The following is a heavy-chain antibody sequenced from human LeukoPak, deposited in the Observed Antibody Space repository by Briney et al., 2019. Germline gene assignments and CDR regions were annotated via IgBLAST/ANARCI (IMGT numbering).Heavy chain of an antibody. J-gene: IGHJ4*02. Sequence: GGSLRLSCAASGFTFSSYAMSWVRQAPGKGLEWVSAISGSGGSTYYADSVKGRFTVSRDNSKNTLYLQMNNLRVDDTALYFCAKEGGAAVAGTADYWGQGTLVTVSS. CDR3: AKEGGAAVAGTADY. CDR2: ISGSGGST. D-gene: IGHD6-19*01. CDR1: GFTFSSYA. V-gene: IGHV3-23*01.